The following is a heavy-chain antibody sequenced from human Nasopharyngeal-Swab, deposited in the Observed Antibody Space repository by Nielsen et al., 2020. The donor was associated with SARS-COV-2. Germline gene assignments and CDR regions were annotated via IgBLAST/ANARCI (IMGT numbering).Heavy chain of an antibody. CDR3: ARVDSSGYYYVWYYGMDV. CDR2: IYYSGST. Sequence: SETQSLTCTVSGGSISSSSYYWGWIRQPPGKGLEWIGSIYYSGSTYYNPSLKSRVTISVDTSKNQFSLKLSSVTAADTAVYYCARVDSSGYYYVWYYGMDVWGQGTTVTVSS. V-gene: IGHV4-39*07. CDR1: GGSISSSSYY. J-gene: IGHJ6*02. D-gene: IGHD3-22*01.